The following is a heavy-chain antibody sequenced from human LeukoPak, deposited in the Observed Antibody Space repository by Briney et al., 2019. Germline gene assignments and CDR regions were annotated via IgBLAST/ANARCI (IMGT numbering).Heavy chain of an antibody. CDR1: GFTFSSYT. D-gene: IGHD4-17*01. CDR3: ASDLYGDYDFDY. CDR2: ISSSGSTI. V-gene: IGHV3-48*01. J-gene: IGHJ4*02. Sequence: GGSLRLSCAASGFTFSSYTMNWVRQAPGKGLEWLSYISSSGSTIYYADSVKGRFTISRDNAKNSLYLQMNSLRAEDTAVYYCASDLYGDYDFDYWGQGTLVTVSS.